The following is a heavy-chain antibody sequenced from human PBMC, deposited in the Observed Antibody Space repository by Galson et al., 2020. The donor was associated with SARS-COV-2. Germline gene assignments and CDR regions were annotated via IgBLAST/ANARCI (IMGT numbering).Heavy chain of an antibody. CDR2: IIPIFGTA. D-gene: IGHD3-22*01. J-gene: IGHJ3*02. V-gene: IGHV1-69*13. Sequence: SVKVSCKASGGTFSSYAISWVRQAPGQGLEWMGGIIPIFGTANYAQKFQGRVTITADESTSTAYMELSSLRSEDTAVYYCARDIPQGLYYYDSSLPRTDAFDIWGQGTMVTVSS. CDR1: GGTFSSYA. CDR3: ARDIPQGLYYYDSSLPRTDAFDI.